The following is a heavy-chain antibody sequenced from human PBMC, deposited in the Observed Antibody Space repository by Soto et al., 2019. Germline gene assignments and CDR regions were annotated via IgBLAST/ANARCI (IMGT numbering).Heavy chain of an antibody. V-gene: IGHV4-31*03. J-gene: IGHJ3*01. CDR2: ISYSGSA. Sequence: QVQLQESGPGLVKPSQTLSLTCTVSGNSIATGAYYWSWIRQHPGKGLEWIGYISYSGSAYYNPSLKSRLTISVDMSKNQFSQMLTAVTAADTAVYYCARVGRSTTPLAAFDVLGPWTMVTVSS. CDR1: GNSIATGAYY. CDR3: ARVGRSTTPLAAFDV. D-gene: IGHD2-2*01.